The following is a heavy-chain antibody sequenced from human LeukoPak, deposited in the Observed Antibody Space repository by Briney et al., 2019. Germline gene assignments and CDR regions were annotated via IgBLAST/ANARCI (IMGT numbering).Heavy chain of an antibody. J-gene: IGHJ4*02. CDR1: GFTFSDYT. V-gene: IGHV3-48*01. Sequence: GGSLRLSCAASGFTFSDYTMNWVRQAPGQGPEWIAYISGGSFTIYYADSVKGRFTISRDDAKNSLFLQMNGLRVEDTAVYYCAKDGILKDYWGQGTLVTVSS. D-gene: IGHD3-3*02. CDR3: AKDGILKDY. CDR2: ISGGSFTI.